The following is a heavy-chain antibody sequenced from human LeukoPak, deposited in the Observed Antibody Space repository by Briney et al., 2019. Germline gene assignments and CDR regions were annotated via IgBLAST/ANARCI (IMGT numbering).Heavy chain of an antibody. CDR2: MSFDVRNT. Sequence: GGSLRLSCAASGFTLSSYAIRRVRQAPGKGLEWVAVMSFDVRNTYYSESVKGRFTITRDNFRNTLYLQMNSLRTEDTAVYYCAFLEGYSYGTGSSYGTDVWGQGTAVTVS. CDR1: GFTLSSYA. D-gene: IGHD5-18*01. CDR3: AFLEGYSYGTGSSYGTDV. J-gene: IGHJ6*02. V-gene: IGHV3-30*03.